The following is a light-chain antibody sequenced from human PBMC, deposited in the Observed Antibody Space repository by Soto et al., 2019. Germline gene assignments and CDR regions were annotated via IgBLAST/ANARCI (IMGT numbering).Light chain of an antibody. CDR3: QQYEASPWT. J-gene: IGKJ1*01. V-gene: IGKV3-20*01. CDR2: ATS. CDR1: QRAISDY. Sequence: ENVLTQSPGTLSLSPGEGASLSCRASQRAISDYFGWYQQKEGQAPRLIMYATSRRATGIPDRFSGSGSETDFTLTSSRVEPEDSAIYYCQQYEASPWTFGQGTKLEIK.